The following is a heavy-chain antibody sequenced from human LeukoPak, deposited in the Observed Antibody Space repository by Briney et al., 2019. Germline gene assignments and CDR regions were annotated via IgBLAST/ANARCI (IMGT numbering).Heavy chain of an antibody. CDR2: INPSGGST. CDR3: AREDVVLVDAVRYYYYGMDV. CDR1: GYNFISYY. V-gene: IGHV1-46*01. Sequence: ASVTVSCTASGYNFISYYMHWVRQAPGQGIEWMGIINPSGGSTSYAQKFQDRVTMTRDTSTSTVYMELSSLKSEDTAVYYCAREDVVLVDAVRYYYYGMDVWGQGTTVTVSS. J-gene: IGHJ6*02. D-gene: IGHD2-8*01.